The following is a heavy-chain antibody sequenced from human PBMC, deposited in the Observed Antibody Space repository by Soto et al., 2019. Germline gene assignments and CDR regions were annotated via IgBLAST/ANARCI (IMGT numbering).Heavy chain of an antibody. CDR1: GFTFSTYS. CDR2: ISSSSSYI. Sequence: EVQLVESGGGLVKPGGSLRLSCAASGFTFSTYSVNWVRQAPGKVLEWVSSISSSSSYIYYADSVKGRFTISRDNAKHSLYLQMNSLRAEDTAVYYCARDGGVADAFDIWGQGTMVTVSS. V-gene: IGHV3-21*01. D-gene: IGHD3-16*01. CDR3: ARDGGVADAFDI. J-gene: IGHJ3*02.